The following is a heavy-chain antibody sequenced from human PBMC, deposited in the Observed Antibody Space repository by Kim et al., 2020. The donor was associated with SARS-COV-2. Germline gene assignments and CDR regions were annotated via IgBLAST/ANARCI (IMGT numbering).Heavy chain of an antibody. CDR3: ARHPSGYSNAWFDY. D-gene: IGHD1-26*01. J-gene: IGHJ4*02. Sequence: SPSFEGQVTISADKSISTAYLQWSSLKASDTAMYFCARHPSGYSNAWFDYWGQGTLVTVSS. V-gene: IGHV5-51*01.